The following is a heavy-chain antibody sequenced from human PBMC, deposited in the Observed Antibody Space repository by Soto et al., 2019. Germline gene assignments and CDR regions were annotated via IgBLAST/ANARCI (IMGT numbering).Heavy chain of an antibody. J-gene: IGHJ3*02. CDR1: GFTFSSYA. CDR3: ARGGLGLYDAFDI. D-gene: IGHD7-27*01. Sequence: GGSLRLSCAASGFTFSSYAMHWVRQAPGKGLEWVAVISYDGSNKYYADSVKGRFTISRDNSKNTLYLQMNSLRAEDTAVYYCARGGLGLYDAFDIWGQGTMVTVSS. CDR2: ISYDGSNK. V-gene: IGHV3-30*04.